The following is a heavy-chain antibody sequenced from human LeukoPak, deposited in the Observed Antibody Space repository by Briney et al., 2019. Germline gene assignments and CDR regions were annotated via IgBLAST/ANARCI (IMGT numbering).Heavy chain of an antibody. CDR2: ISGSGGST. CDR3: ARYGYPNGAFDI. V-gene: IGHV3-23*01. Sequence: GGSLRLSCAASRFTFNNYAMSWVRQAAGKGLEWVSAISGSGGSTYYADSVKGRFTISRDNSKNTLYLQMNSLRAEDTAVYYCARYGYPNGAFDIWGQGTMVTVSS. CDR1: RFTFNNYA. J-gene: IGHJ3*02. D-gene: IGHD6-13*01.